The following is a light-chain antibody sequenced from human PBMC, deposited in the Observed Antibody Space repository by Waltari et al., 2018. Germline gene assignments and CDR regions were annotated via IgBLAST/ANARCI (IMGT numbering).Light chain of an antibody. CDR1: GSNIRAGSD. J-gene: IGLJ3*02. Sequence: QSVLTQPPSVSGAPGQRVTISCTRSGSNIRAGSDVHWYQQLPRAAPKLLIYGSTSRPLGVPARFFGSTSGTSASLAITGLQAEDEADYYCQSYDTSLSVVFGGGTKLTVL. CDR3: QSYDTSLSVV. V-gene: IGLV1-40*01. CDR2: GST.